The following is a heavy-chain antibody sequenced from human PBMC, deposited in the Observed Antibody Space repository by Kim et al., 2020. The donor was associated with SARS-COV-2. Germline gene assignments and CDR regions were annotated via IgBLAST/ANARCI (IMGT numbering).Heavy chain of an antibody. J-gene: IGHJ4*02. V-gene: IGHV4-59*13. CDR1: GGSISSYY. D-gene: IGHD5-12*01. CDR3: ARDGDGYPYYFDY. Sequence: SETLSLTCTVSGGSISSYYWSWIRQPPGKGLEWIGYIYYSGSTNYNPSLKSRVTISVDTSKNQFSLKLSSVTAADTAVYYCARDGDGYPYYFDYWGQGTLVTVSS. CDR2: IYYSGST.